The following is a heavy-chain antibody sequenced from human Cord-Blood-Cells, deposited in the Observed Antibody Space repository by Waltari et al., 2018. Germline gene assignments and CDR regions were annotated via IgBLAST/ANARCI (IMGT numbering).Heavy chain of an antibody. CDR2: INHSGST. V-gene: IGHV4-34*01. D-gene: IGHD1-20*01. CDR3: ARLAKYKYNWNY. CDR1: GGSFGGSS. J-gene: IGHJ4*02. Sequence: QVQLQQWGAGLLKPSEHLSLTCAVYGGSFGGSSLSCIRQPPGKGLEWIGEINHSGSTNYNPSLKSRVTISVDTSKNQFSLKLSSVTAADTAVYYCARLAKYKYNWNYWGQGTLVTVSS.